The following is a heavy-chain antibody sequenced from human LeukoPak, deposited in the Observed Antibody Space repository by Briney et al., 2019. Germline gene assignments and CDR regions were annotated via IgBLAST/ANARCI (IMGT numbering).Heavy chain of an antibody. V-gene: IGHV3-9*01. Sequence: PGRSLRLSCAASGFTFDDYAMHWVRQAPGKGLEWVSGISWNSGSIGYADSVKGRFTTSRDNAKNSLYLQMNSLRAEDTALYYCAKDKRSYYDGSGAFGIWGQGTMVTVSS. CDR1: GFTFDDYA. D-gene: IGHD3-22*01. CDR2: ISWNSGSI. J-gene: IGHJ3*02. CDR3: AKDKRSYYDGSGAFGI.